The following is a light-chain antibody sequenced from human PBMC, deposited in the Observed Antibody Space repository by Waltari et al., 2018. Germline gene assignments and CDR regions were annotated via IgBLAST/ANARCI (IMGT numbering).Light chain of an antibody. Sequence: EIVFTQSPGPLSLSPGERATLPCRASQSVSRSYLAWYQQKPGQAPSLLIYGASSRTTGIPDRFSGSGSGTDFTLTISRLEPEDFAVYYCQQYDSSPRTFGQGTKVEIK. J-gene: IGKJ1*01. CDR3: QQYDSSPRT. CDR2: GAS. V-gene: IGKV3-20*01. CDR1: QSVSRSY.